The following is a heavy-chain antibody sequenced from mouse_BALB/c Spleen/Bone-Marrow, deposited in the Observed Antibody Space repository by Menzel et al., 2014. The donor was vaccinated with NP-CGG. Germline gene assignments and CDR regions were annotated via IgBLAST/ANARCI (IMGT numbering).Heavy chain of an antibody. V-gene: IGHV2-9*02. J-gene: IGHJ3*01. CDR3: ARDRGPPY. D-gene: IGHD3-1*01. CDR1: GFSLTSYG. Sequence: VMLVESGPGLVAPSQSLSIPCTVSGFSLTSYGVHWVRQPPGKGLEWLGVIWAGGSTNYNSALMSRLSISKDNSKSQVFLKMNSLQTDDTAMYYCARDRGPPYWGQGTLVTVSA. CDR2: IWAGGST.